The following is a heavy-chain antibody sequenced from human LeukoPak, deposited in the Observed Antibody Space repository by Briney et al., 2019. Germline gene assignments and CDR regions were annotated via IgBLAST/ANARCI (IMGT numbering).Heavy chain of an antibody. Sequence: PGGSLRLSCAASGFTFSRYAMHWVRQAPGKGLVWVSRLGADGSGTNYADSVKGRFTISRDNAKNTVYLQMSSLRAEDTAVYYCARDGITGPRTAYLDHWGQGTLVTVSS. CDR1: GFTFSRYA. D-gene: IGHD2-8*02. V-gene: IGHV3-74*01. CDR2: LGADGSGT. J-gene: IGHJ4*01. CDR3: ARDGITGPRTAYLDH.